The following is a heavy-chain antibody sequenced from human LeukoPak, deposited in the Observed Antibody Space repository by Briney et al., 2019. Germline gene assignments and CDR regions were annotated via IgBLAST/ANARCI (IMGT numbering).Heavy chain of an antibody. CDR1: GFTFSSYG. CDR2: IWYDGSNK. Sequence: GRSLRFSCAASGFTFSSYGMHWVRQAPGKGLEWVAVIWYDGSNKYYADSVKGRFTISRDNSKNTLYLQMNSLRAEDTAVYYCARDRRGDSSGWYYFDYWGQGTLVTVSS. CDR3: ARDRRGDSSGWYYFDY. V-gene: IGHV3-33*01. J-gene: IGHJ4*02. D-gene: IGHD6-19*01.